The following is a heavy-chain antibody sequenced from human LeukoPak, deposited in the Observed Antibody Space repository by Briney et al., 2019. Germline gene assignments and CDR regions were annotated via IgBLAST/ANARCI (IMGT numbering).Heavy chain of an antibody. J-gene: IGHJ6*04. D-gene: IGHD3-22*01. CDR2: ISWNSGSI. CDR3: AKAMIVVVMISGMDV. V-gene: IGHV3-9*01. CDR1: GFTFDDYA. Sequence: PGGSLRLSCAASGFTFDDYAMHWVRQAPGKGLEWVSGISWNSGSIGYADSVKGRFTISRDNAKNSLYLQTNSLRAEGTALYYCAKAMIVVVMISGMDVWGKGTTDTVSS.